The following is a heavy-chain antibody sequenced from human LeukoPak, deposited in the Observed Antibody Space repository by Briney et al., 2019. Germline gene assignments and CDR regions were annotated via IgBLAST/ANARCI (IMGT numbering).Heavy chain of an antibody. J-gene: IGHJ6*03. Sequence: GGSLRLSCAASGFTFSSYEMNWVRQAPGKGLEWVSYISSSGSTIYYADSVKGRFTIPRDNSKNTLYLQMNSLRAEDTAVYYCAKDYYDILTGYYYYMDVWGKGTTVTISS. V-gene: IGHV3-48*03. CDR3: AKDYYDILTGYYYYMDV. CDR2: ISSSGSTI. CDR1: GFTFSSYE. D-gene: IGHD3-9*01.